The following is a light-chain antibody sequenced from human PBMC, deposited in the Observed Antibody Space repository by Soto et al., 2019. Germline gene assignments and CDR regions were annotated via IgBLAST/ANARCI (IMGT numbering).Light chain of an antibody. Sequence: EIVITQSPATLSVSPGERATLSCRASQSVSSNLAWYQQKPGQAPRLLIYGASTRATGIPARFSGSGSGTEFTLTISSLQSEDFAVYYCQQCNNWPAFGQGTKVDIK. J-gene: IGKJ1*01. V-gene: IGKV3-15*01. CDR3: QQCNNWPA. CDR2: GAS. CDR1: QSVSSN.